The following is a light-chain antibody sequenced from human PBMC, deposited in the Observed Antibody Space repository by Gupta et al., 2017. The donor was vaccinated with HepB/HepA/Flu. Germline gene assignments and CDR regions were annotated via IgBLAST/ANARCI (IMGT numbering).Light chain of an antibody. Sequence: EVVLTQSPATLSLSPGEGATLSCRASQSVGNSLAWYQHKPGQSPRRLIYEASTRASGIPARFSGGGSGTDFTLTITSLQPEDFAVYYCQHRSDWLRGFGPGTKVDMK. CDR3: QHRSDWLRG. CDR1: QSVGNS. CDR2: EAS. J-gene: IGKJ2*03. V-gene: IGKV3-11*01.